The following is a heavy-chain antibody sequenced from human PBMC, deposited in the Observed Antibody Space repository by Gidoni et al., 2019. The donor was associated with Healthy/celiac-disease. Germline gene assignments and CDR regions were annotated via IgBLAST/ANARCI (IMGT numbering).Heavy chain of an antibody. CDR1: GFTFSSDG. Sequence: QVQLVESGGGVVPPGRSLRLSGAASGFTFSSDGRHWVRQAPGKGLEWVAVIWYDGSNKYYADSVKGRFTISRDNSKNTLYLQMNSLRAEDTAVYYCARGPTEYFQHWGQGTLVTVSS. CDR2: IWYDGSNK. CDR3: ARGPTEYFQH. J-gene: IGHJ1*01. V-gene: IGHV3-33*08.